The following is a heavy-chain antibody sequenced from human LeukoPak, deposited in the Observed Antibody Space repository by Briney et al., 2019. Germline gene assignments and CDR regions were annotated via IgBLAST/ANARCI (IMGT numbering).Heavy chain of an antibody. D-gene: IGHD3-22*01. V-gene: IGHV1-69*05. CDR1: GGTFSSYA. J-gene: IGHJ4*02. CDR2: IIPIFGTA. CDR3: ASGSSGYYFSY. Sequence: SVKVSCKASGGTFSSYAISWVRQAPGQGLEWMGRIIPIFGTANYAQKLQGRVTITTDESTSTAYMELSSLRSEDTAVYYCASGSSGYYFSYWGQGTLVTVSS.